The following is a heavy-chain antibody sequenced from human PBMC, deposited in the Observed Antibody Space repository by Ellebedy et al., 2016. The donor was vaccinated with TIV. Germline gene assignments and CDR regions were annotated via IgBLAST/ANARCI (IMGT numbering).Heavy chain of an antibody. J-gene: IGHJ5*02. D-gene: IGHD5-18*01. CDR1: GFTFSSYA. CDR2: ISGSGGST. Sequence: GESLKISCAASGFTFSSYAMSWVRQAPGKGLEWVSAISGSGGSTYYADSVKGRFTISRDNSKNTLYLQMNSLRAEDTAVYYCAKPRIQLWLSWFDPWGQGTLVTVSS. CDR3: AKPRIQLWLSWFDP. V-gene: IGHV3-23*01.